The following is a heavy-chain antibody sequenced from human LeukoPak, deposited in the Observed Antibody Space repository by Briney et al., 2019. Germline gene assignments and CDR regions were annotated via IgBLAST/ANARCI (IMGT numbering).Heavy chain of an antibody. Sequence: PGGSLRLSCAASGFSFSSYALHWVRQAPGKGLEWVALISYDGKYKYYADSVRGRFTISRDSSKNTLYLQMNSLRPEDTAVYYCARGAYNGYDSPDYLDYWGLGTLVTVSS. J-gene: IGHJ4*02. V-gene: IGHV3-30*04. CDR2: ISYDGKYK. CDR1: GFSFSSYA. D-gene: IGHD5-12*01. CDR3: ARGAYNGYDSPDYLDY.